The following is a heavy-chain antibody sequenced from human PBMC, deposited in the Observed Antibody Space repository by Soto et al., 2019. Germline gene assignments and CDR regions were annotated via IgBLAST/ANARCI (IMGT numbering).Heavy chain of an antibody. CDR1: GGSVSSFH. CDR3: ARSYSGTFYGYDI. CDR2: VFYTGNT. D-gene: IGHD1-26*01. V-gene: IGHV4-59*02. J-gene: IGHJ3*02. Sequence: PSETLSLTCTVSGGSVSSFHWSWIRQSPGKGLEWIGYVFYTGNTKYNPALKRRVTISVDTSKKQFSLKLSSVSAADTGLYYCARSYSGTFYGYDIWG.